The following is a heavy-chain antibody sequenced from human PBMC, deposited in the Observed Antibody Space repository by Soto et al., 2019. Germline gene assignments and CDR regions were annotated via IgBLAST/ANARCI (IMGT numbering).Heavy chain of an antibody. Sequence: QVQLVQSGAEVKKPGASVKVSCKASGYTFTSYAMHWVRQAPGQRLEWMGWINAGNGNTKYSQKFQGRVTITRDTTATTASMALSSGRSEDTAVYYCAEVSGIAVAEVWGQGTLVTVSS. CDR1: GYTFTSYA. D-gene: IGHD6-19*01. V-gene: IGHV1-3*01. CDR3: AEVSGIAVAEV. CDR2: INAGNGNT. J-gene: IGHJ4*02.